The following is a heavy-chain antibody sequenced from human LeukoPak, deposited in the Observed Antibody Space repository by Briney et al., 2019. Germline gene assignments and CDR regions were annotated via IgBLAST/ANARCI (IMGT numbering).Heavy chain of an antibody. CDR2: IGTIGDT. CDR1: GITISSYD. Sequence: QPGGSLRLSCAASGITISSYDMHWVRPPTGKALEWVSTIGTIGDTFYLGSVKGRFTISRDDANNLLYLQMDSLRAGDTAVYYCASVRAHCGGDCHPDYWGQGTLVTVSS. J-gene: IGHJ4*02. D-gene: IGHD2-21*02. V-gene: IGHV3-13*01. CDR3: ASVRAHCGGDCHPDY.